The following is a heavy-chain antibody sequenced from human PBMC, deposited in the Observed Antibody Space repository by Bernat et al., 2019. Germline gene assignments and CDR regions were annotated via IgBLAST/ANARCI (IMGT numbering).Heavy chain of an antibody. CDR2: IWFDGSNK. CDR3: ARDMRNSWYYSNEGGWFDP. Sequence: QVQLVESGGGVVQPGRSLRLSCAASGFTFSSYGMHWVRQAPGKGLEWVAVIWFDGSNKYYADSVKGRFTISRDDSKKNLYLQMNSLRVEDTAVYYCARDMRNSWYYSNEGGWFDPWGQGTLVTVSS. J-gene: IGHJ5*02. D-gene: IGHD6-13*01. V-gene: IGHV3-33*01. CDR1: GFTFSSYG.